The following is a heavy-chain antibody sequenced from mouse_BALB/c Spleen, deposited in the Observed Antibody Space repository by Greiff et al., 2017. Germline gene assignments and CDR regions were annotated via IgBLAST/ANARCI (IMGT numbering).Heavy chain of an antibody. D-gene: IGHD1-1*01. Sequence: EVQGVESGGGLVQPGGSMKLSCVASGFTFSNYWMNWVRQSPEKGLEWVAEIRLKSNNYATHYAESVKGRFTISRDDSKSSVYLQMNNLRAEDTGIYYCTRVYYYGSSGYFDVWGAGTTVTVSS. J-gene: IGHJ1*01. CDR1: GFTFSNYW. CDR2: IRLKSNNYAT. CDR3: TRVYYYGSSGYFDV. V-gene: IGHV6-6*02.